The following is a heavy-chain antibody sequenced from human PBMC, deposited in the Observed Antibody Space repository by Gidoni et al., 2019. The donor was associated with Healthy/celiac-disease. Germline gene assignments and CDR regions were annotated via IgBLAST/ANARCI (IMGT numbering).Heavy chain of an antibody. Sequence: QVQLQQWGAGLLKPSETLSLTCAVYGGSFSGYYWSWIRQPPGKGLEWIGEINHSGSTNYNPSLKSRVTISVDTSKNQFSLKLSSVTAADTAVYYCARVKGRLGYCSSTSCYAGRDPSGSYFDYWGQGTLVTVSS. CDR1: GGSFSGYY. CDR2: INHSGST. CDR3: ARVKGRLGYCSSTSCYAGRDPSGSYFDY. D-gene: IGHD2-2*01. V-gene: IGHV4-34*01. J-gene: IGHJ4*02.